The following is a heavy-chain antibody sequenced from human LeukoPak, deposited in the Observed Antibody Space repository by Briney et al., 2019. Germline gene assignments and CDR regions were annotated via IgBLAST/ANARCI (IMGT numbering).Heavy chain of an antibody. Sequence: SETLSLTCVVSGASVSSSHWNWFRQLPGKGLEWIGCLSYTGKTDYNPSLTSRVTISLDTSKNQVSLKLRSVTAAHTAVYYCSEGYFEPFDHWGQGTLVTVPS. CDR1: GASVSSSH. J-gene: IGHJ4*02. CDR2: LSYTGKT. D-gene: IGHD2/OR15-2a*01. CDR3: SEGYFEPFDH. V-gene: IGHV4-59*02.